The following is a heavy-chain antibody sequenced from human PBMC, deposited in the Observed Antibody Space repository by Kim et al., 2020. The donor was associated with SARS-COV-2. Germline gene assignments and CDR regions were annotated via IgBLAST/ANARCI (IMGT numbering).Heavy chain of an antibody. CDR2: IYHSGST. V-gene: IGHV4-4*02. J-gene: IGHJ4*02. Sequence: SETLSLTCAVSGGSISSSNWWSWVRQPPGKGLEWIGEIYHSGSTNYNPSLKSRVTISVDKSKNQFSLKLSSVTAADTAVYYCARAPVGATTGDYFDYWGQGTLVTVSS. CDR1: GGSISSSNW. D-gene: IGHD1-26*01. CDR3: ARAPVGATTGDYFDY.